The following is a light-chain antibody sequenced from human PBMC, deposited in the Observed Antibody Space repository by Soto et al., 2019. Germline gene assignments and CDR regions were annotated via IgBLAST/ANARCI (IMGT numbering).Light chain of an antibody. V-gene: IGKV1-5*03. CDR1: QSISSW. CDR2: QAS. J-gene: IGKJ1*01. Sequence: DIRMTKSHSPLSASVGDRVTITCRASQSISSWLAWYQQKPGKAPKLLLYQASSLQRGVPSRCSGSGSETEFTLTISIVLADYVATYCYQRCKSYYRTFGQGTKVDI. CDR3: QRCKSYYRT.